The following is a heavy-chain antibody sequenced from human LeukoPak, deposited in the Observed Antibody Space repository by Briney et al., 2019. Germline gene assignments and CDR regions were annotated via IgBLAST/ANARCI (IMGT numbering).Heavy chain of an antibody. CDR2: ISSDGGTK. Sequence: GGSLRLSCTASKFTFSNYGMQWVRQAPGKGLEWVAVISSDGGTKYYADSVKGRFTLSRDNSRNTLDLQMNSLGPEDTAVYYCAKEYDSGGYGAYFDYWGQGTLVTVSS. D-gene: IGHD3-10*01. CDR1: KFTFSNYG. V-gene: IGHV3-30*18. J-gene: IGHJ4*02. CDR3: AKEYDSGGYGAYFDY.